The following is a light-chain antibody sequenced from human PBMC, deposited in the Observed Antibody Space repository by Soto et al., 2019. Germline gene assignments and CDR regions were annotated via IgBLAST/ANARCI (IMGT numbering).Light chain of an antibody. CDR2: EVS. CDR3: GSYTSSSTLV. J-gene: IGLJ2*01. V-gene: IGLV2-14*01. CDR1: SSDVGGYNY. Sequence: QSVLTQPASVSGSPGQSITISCTGTSSDVGGYNYVSWYQQRPDKAPKLVIYEVSNRPSGVSNRFSGSKSGNTASLTISGLQAEDEADYYCGSYTSSSTLVFGGGTKLTVL.